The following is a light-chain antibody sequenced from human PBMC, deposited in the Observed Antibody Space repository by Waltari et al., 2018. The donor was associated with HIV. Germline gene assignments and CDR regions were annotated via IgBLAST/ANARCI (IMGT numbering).Light chain of an antibody. Sequence: EIVLTQSPATLSVSPGERAILSCRASQSVSRHLALSPQKSGQAPRLLIYEAWTRAAGTPGRFHCSGSGTDFALTITDVEPADVAVYYCQQRGTWPPVTFGGGRRVEI. V-gene: IGKV3-11*01. J-gene: IGKJ4*01. CDR2: EAW. CDR3: QQRGTWPPVT. CDR1: QSVSRH.